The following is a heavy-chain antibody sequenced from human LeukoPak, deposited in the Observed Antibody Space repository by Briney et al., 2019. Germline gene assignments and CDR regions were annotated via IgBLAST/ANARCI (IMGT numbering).Heavy chain of an antibody. V-gene: IGHV1-58*02. D-gene: IGHD3-10*01. J-gene: IGHJ4*02. Sequence: SVTVSCKASGFTFTNSAMQWVRQARGQRLEWIGWIVVCSGNTNYAQKFQERVTITRDNSTSPAYLEASSLRPADPAVYYCAAGSGRGWGQVTLVTVS. CDR2: IVVCSGNT. CDR1: GFTFTNSA. CDR3: AAGSGRG.